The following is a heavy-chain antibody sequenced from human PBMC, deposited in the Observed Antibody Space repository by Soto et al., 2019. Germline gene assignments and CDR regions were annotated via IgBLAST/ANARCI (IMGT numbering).Heavy chain of an antibody. J-gene: IGHJ4*02. Sequence: SETLSLTCTVSGGSINSYYWSWIRQPPGKGLEWIGYIFYSGNTNYNPSLNSRVTLSVDTSKNQFSLKLTSVTAADTAVYYCARHAPGGPFDYWGQGTLVTVSP. CDR1: GGSINSYY. CDR3: ARHAPGGPFDY. V-gene: IGHV4-59*08. CDR2: IFYSGNT.